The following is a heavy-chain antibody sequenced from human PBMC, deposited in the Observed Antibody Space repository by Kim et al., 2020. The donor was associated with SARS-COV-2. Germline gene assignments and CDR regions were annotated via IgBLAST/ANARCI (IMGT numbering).Heavy chain of an antibody. CDR3: ARAERWLHPMRGFDY. Sequence: GGSLRLSCAASGFTFSSYAMHWVRQAPGKGLEWVAVISYDGSNKYYADSVKGRFTISRDNSKNTLYLQMNSLRAEDTAVYYCARAERWLHPMRGFDYWGQGTLVTVSS. V-gene: IGHV3-30*04. CDR1: GFTFSSYA. J-gene: IGHJ4*02. D-gene: IGHD5-12*01. CDR2: ISYDGSNK.